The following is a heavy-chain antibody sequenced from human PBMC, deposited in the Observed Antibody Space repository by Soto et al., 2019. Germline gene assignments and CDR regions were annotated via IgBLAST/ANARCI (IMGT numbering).Heavy chain of an antibody. CDR2: IYPDDSDT. CDR1: GYSFTSYW. D-gene: IGHD2-21*01. J-gene: IGHJ6*03. V-gene: IGHV5-51*01. CDR3: ARRGRWCYYYCMDF. Sequence: GESLKISWRGSGYSFTSYWIGWGRQMPGKGLEWMGIIYPDDSDTRYSPSFQRQVTLSADKSISTAYLPWSRLKASDTAMYYCARRGRWCYYYCMDFRGKGTTVPLSS.